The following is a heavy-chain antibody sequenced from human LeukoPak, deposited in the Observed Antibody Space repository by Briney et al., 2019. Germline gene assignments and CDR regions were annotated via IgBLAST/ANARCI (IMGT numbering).Heavy chain of an antibody. Sequence: SETLSLTCTGSGGSISSSSYYWVWIRQPPGKGLEWIGSIYYSGSTYYNPSIKSRVTISVDTYKNQFSMKLSSVTAADTAVYYCASSPGYYFDYWGQGTLVTVSS. CDR1: GGSISSSSYY. CDR2: IYYSGST. CDR3: ASSPGYYFDY. V-gene: IGHV4-39*01. J-gene: IGHJ4*02.